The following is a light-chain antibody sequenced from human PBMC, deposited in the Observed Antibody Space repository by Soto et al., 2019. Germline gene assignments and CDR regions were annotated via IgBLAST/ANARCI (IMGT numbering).Light chain of an antibody. V-gene: IGLV2-14*01. CDR1: NSDVGGYNF. Sequence: QSVLTQPASMSGSPGQSITISCTGTNSDVGGYNFVSWYQQHPGKAPKLMIHEVSNRPSGVSNRFSGSKSGNTASLTISGLQAEDEADYYCSSYISSSSLYVFGTGTKLTVL. CDR3: SSYISSSSLYV. CDR2: EVS. J-gene: IGLJ1*01.